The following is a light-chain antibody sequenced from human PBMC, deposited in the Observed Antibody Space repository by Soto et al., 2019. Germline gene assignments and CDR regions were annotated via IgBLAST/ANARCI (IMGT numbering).Light chain of an antibody. CDR2: DAS. V-gene: IGKV3-11*01. CDR1: QSVSSY. CDR3: QQRSNWPLMYT. J-gene: IGKJ2*01. Sequence: EIVLTQSTATLSLSPGERATLSCRASQSVSSYLAWYQQKPGQAPRLLIYDASNRATGIPARFSGSGSGTDFTLTISRLEPEDFAVYYCQQRSNWPLMYTFGQGTKLEIK.